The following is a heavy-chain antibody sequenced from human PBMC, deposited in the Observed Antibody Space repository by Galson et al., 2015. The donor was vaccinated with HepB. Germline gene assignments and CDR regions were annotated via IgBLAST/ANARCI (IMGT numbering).Heavy chain of an antibody. CDR3: ARGEVPIARGNLWFDP. Sequence: QVQLQESGPGLVKPSETLSLTCAVYSGSFSDYYWNWIRQPPGKGLEWIGEINHRGDTNYNPSLKSRVTILIDTSKNQFSLKLTSVTAADMAVYYCARGEVPIARGNLWFDPWSQGTLVTVSS. V-gene: IGHV4-34*01. CDR1: SGSFSDYY. J-gene: IGHJ5*02. CDR2: INHRGDT. D-gene: IGHD2-2*01.